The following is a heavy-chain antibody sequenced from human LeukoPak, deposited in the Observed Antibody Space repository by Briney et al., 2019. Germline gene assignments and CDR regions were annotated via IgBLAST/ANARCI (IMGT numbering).Heavy chain of an antibody. V-gene: IGHV3-74*01. CDR1: GFTFSDTW. D-gene: IGHD2/OR15-2a*01. CDR3: ARDWFHAIDY. CDR2: IRSDGSDT. J-gene: IGHJ4*02. Sequence: PGGSLRLSCAASGFTFSDTWMHWVRQAPGKGLVWVSRIRSDGSDTRYAESVKGRFTISRDNAKNTLYLQMNSLRAEDTAVCYCARDWFHAIDYWGQGTLVTVSS.